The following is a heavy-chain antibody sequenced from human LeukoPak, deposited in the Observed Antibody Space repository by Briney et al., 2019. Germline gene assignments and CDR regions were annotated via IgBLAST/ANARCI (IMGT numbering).Heavy chain of an antibody. CDR3: ARYRRVTHIQVDALDI. V-gene: IGHV4-61*01. J-gene: IGHJ3*02. Sequence: SETLSLTCTVSGGSVISGSYYWSWIRQPPGEGLEWIGSIYYTGSPTNYNPSLKNRATISVDTSKNQFSLKLTSVTAADTAVYYCARYRRVTHIQVDALDIWGQGAMVTVSS. D-gene: IGHD5-18*01. CDR1: GGSVISGSYY. CDR2: IYYTGSPT.